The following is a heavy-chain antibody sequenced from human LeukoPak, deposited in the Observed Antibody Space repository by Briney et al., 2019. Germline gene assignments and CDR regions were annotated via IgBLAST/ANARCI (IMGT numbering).Heavy chain of an antibody. J-gene: IGHJ4*02. CDR2: ISGSGGDT. Sequence: GGSLRLSCAASGFPFCNFAMTWVRQAPRKGLEWVSVISGSGGDTDYADSVKGRFTISRDNSKNALYLQMDSLRPEDTALYYCAKDSGDWTRATLLARDYYFDYWGQGAQVTVSS. CDR1: GFPFCNFA. V-gene: IGHV3-23*01. D-gene: IGHD2-21*01. CDR3: AKDSGDWTRATLLARDYYFDY.